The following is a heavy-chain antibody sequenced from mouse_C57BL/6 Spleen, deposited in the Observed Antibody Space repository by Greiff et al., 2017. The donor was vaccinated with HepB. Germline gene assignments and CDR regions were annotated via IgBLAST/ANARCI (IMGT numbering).Heavy chain of an antibody. CDR3: ARAEYPYDYAMDY. J-gene: IGHJ4*01. V-gene: IGHV1-52*01. D-gene: IGHD5-1*01. CDR2: IDPSDSET. CDR1: GYTFTSYW. Sequence: QVQLQQPGAELVRPGSSVKLSCKASGYTFTSYWMHWVKQRPIQGLEWIGNIDPSDSETHYNQKFKDKATLTVDKSSSTAYMQLSSLTSEDSAVYYCARAEYPYDYAMDYWGQGTSVTVSS.